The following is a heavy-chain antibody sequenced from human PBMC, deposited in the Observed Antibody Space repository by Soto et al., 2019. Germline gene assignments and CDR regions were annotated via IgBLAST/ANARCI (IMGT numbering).Heavy chain of an antibody. D-gene: IGHD2-2*01. CDR2: VAYGGRP. CDR1: YASVTSGTYY. Sequence: QVQLQESGPGLLKPSETLSLTCTVSYASVTSGTYYWPWIRQPPGQGLEWIGYVAYGGRPNYNRTLKSGLTISIDESKHPFSLTRPSVTAADSALYYCAGARGGPGPPFDLWGQGKLVSVSS. V-gene: IGHV4-61*03. CDR3: AGARGGPGPPFDL. J-gene: IGHJ4*02.